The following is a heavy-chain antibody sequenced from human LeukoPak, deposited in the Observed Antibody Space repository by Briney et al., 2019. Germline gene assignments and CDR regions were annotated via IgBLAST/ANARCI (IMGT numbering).Heavy chain of an antibody. CDR3: ARGDAFSGDH. CDR2: IHPEGNEK. J-gene: IGHJ4*02. CDR1: GFSFTNFW. V-gene: IGHV3-7*04. Sequence: GGSLRLSCAASGFSFTNFWMSWVRQAPGRGLEWVANIHPEGNEKYHVESVKGRFTISRDNNKNLLFLQMNGLRVEDTAVYYCARGDAFSGDHWGQGTLVTVSS.